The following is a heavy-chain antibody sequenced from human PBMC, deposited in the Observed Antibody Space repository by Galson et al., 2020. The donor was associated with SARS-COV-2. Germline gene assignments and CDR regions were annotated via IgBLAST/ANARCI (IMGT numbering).Heavy chain of an antibody. CDR3: AKAYSSTWYGAFDF. Sequence: GRSLRLSCAASGFIFDDYAMHWVRQAPGKGLEWVSGISWNSGSIGYADSVKGRFTISRDNAKDSLYLQMNSLRAEDTAFYYCAKAYSSTWYGAFDFWGQGTMVTVSS. J-gene: IGHJ3*01. CDR1: GFIFDDYA. D-gene: IGHD6-13*01. V-gene: IGHV3-9*01. CDR2: ISWNSGSI.